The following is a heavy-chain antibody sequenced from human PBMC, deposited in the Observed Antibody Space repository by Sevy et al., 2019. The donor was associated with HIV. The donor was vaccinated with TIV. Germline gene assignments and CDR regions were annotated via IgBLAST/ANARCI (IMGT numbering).Heavy chain of an antibody. J-gene: IGHJ3*02. Sequence: GGSLRLSCAASGFTFSSYEMNWVRQAPGKGLEWVSIIFSGGGTYYADSVQGRFTISRDNSKNMVYLQMNSLKAEDKAVFYCARGATFYSDSSGRVLSVLGAFDIWGRGTMVTVSS. V-gene: IGHV3-53*01. CDR3: ARGATFYSDSSGRVLSVLGAFDI. CDR2: IFSGGGT. D-gene: IGHD3-22*01. CDR1: GFTFSSYE.